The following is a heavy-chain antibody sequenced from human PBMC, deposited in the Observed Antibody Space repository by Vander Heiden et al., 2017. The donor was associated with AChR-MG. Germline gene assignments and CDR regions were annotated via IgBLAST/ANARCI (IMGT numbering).Heavy chain of an antibody. CDR3: ARPRRDSGSYYAFEI. CDR2: ISAYNRNT. D-gene: IGHD3-10*01. CDR1: GYTLRNYG. Sequence: QVQLVQSGAEVKKPGASVQVSCTASGYTLRNYGINWVRQAPGRGLEWMGWISAYNRNTNDAQTLQGRVTMTTDTSTSTAYMELRSLRSDDTAVYYCARPRRDSGSYYAFEIWGQGTLVTVSS. V-gene: IGHV1-18*01. J-gene: IGHJ3*02.